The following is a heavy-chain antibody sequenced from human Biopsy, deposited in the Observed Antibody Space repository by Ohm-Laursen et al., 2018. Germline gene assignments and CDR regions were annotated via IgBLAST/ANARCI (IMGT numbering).Heavy chain of an antibody. CDR1: GFTFSDYA. CDR3: AKGGYCTTSSCYVDLDY. D-gene: IGHD2-2*01. CDR2: ISGSGGNT. Sequence: SLRLSCAASGFTFSDYAMNWVRQAPGKGLEWVSTISGSGGNTYYADSVRGRFTVSRDGSKSTLYLQMSSLSAEDTAFYYCAKGGYCTTSSCYVDLDYWGQGTLVTVPS. J-gene: IGHJ4*02. V-gene: IGHV3-23*01.